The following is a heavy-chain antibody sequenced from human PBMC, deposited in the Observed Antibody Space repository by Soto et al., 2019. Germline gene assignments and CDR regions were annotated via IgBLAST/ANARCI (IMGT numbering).Heavy chain of an antibody. V-gene: IGHV3-64D*06. J-gene: IGHJ4*02. CDR1: GFTFSSYA. D-gene: IGHD6-6*01. Sequence: GGSLRLSCSASGFTFSSYAMHWVRQAPGKGLGYVSAISSNGGSTYYADSVKGRFTISRDNSKNTLYLQMSSLRAEDTAVYYCVKSREYSSSYNYWGQGTLVTVSS. CDR2: ISSNGGST. CDR3: VKSREYSSSYNY.